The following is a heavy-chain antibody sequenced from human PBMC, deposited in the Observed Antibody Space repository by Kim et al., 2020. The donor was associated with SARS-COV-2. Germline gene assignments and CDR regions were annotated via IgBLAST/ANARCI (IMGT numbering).Heavy chain of an antibody. CDR1: GYSFTSYW. CDR2: IYPGDSDT. Sequence: GESLKISCKGSGYSFTSYWIGWVRQMPGKGLEWMGIIYPGDSDTRYSPSFQGQVTTSADKSISTAYLQWSSLKASDTAFYYCARGQGPLRWNYARLHYYYYGMDVCGQGTPVTVSS. V-gene: IGHV5-51*01. CDR3: ARGQGPLRWNYARLHYYYYGMDV. J-gene: IGHJ6*02. D-gene: IGHD1-7*01.